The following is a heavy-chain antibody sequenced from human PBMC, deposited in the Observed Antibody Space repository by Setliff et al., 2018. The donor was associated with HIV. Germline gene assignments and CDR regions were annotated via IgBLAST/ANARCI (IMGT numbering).Heavy chain of an antibody. V-gene: IGHV5-51*01. D-gene: IGHD2-8*01. CDR2: IYPGDSDT. Sequence: GESLKISCKGSGYSFTSYWIGWVRQMPGKGLEWMGIIYPGDSDTRYSPSFQGQVTISADKSLNTAYLHWNSLKPADTAMYFCGRSGKSGELYAYWGQGTLVTAPQ. CDR3: GRSGKSGELYAY. CDR1: GYSFTSYW. J-gene: IGHJ4*02.